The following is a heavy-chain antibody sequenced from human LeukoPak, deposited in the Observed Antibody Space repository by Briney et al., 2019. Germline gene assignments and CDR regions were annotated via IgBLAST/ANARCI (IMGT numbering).Heavy chain of an antibody. CDR2: ISGSGDST. CDR3: AKDAPLGYCSSTSCSSPLRYYYYGMDV. V-gene: IGHV3-23*01. J-gene: IGHJ6*02. D-gene: IGHD2-2*01. Sequence: GGSLRLSCAASGLTFTSYAMYWVRQAPGKGLEWVSAISGSGDSTFYADSVKGRFTISRDNSKNTVYLQMNSLRAEDTAVYYCAKDAPLGYCSSTSCSSPLRYYYYGMDVWGQGTTVTVSS. CDR1: GLTFTSYA.